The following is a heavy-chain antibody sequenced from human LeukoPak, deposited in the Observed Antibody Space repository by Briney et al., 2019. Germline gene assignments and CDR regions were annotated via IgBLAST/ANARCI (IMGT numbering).Heavy chain of an antibody. CDR2: MYHTGSS. D-gene: IGHD1-26*01. J-gene: IGHJ3*02. CDR1: GGSVDTIDYY. V-gene: IGHV4-61*08. CDR3: AGDQGGSAHRHAFDI. Sequence: SETLSLTCTVSGGSVDTIDYYWSWIRQPPGKGLEWIGYMYHTGSSIYSPSLKSRLTISVDTSKNQFSLNLSSMTATDTAVYYCAGDQGGSAHRHAFDIWGQGTLVTVSS.